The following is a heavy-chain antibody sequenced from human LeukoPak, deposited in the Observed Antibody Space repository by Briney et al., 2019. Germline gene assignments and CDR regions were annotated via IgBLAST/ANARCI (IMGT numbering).Heavy chain of an antibody. CDR1: GFTFSSYE. CDR2: ISSSGTTI. D-gene: IGHD3-10*01. Sequence: GGSLRLSCAASGFTFSSYEMNWVRQAPGKGLEWISYISSSGTTIYYADSVRGRFTISRDNAKNSLYLQMNSLRAEDTAVYYCLLIWFGELYFFDYWGQGTLVTVSS. J-gene: IGHJ4*02. CDR3: LLIWFGELYFFDY. V-gene: IGHV3-48*03.